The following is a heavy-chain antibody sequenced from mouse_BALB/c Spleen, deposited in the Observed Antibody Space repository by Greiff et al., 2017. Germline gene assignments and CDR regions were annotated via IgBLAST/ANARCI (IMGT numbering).Heavy chain of an antibody. V-gene: IGHV14-3*02. J-gene: IGHJ4*01. CDR3: ARSRGNYAMDY. CDR1: GFNIKDTY. Sequence: VQLKESGAELVKPGASVKLSCTASGFNIKDTYMHWVKQRPEQGLEWIGRIDPANGNTKYDPKFQGKATITADTSSNTAYLQLSSLTSEDTAVYYCARSRGNYAMDYWGQGTSVTVSS. CDR2: IDPANGNT.